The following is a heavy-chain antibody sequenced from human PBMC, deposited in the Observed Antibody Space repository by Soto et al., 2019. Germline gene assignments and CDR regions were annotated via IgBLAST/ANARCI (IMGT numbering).Heavy chain of an antibody. Sequence: GGSLRLSCAGSGFTFTTYAMGWVRQAPGKGLEWVSSISSGGSSTYYADSVKGRFTISRDTSNNTLYLQMSSLRAEDTAVYYCAPGGPFFGVLQSRYGMDVWGQGTTVTVSS. CDR1: GFTFTTYA. D-gene: IGHD3-3*01. CDR2: ISSGGSST. V-gene: IGHV3-23*01. J-gene: IGHJ6*02. CDR3: APGGPFFGVLQSRYGMDV.